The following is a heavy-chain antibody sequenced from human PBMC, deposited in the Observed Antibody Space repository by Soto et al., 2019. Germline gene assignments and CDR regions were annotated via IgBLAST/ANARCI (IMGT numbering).Heavy chain of an antibody. Sequence: QVQLQQWGAGLLKPSETLTLACAVYGESFSGYYWSWIRQPPGKGLEWIGEINHSGSTNYYPSLKRRVTISVDTSKNQFSLKLTSVTAADTAVYYCARRLSGYPLDYWGQGTLVTVSS. J-gene: IGHJ4*02. CDR1: GESFSGYY. D-gene: IGHD3-3*01. V-gene: IGHV4-34*01. CDR2: INHSGST. CDR3: ARRLSGYPLDY.